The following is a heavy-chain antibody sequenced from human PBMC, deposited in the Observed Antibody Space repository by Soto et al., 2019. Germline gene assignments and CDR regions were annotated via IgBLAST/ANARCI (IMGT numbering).Heavy chain of an antibody. J-gene: IGHJ4*02. V-gene: IGHV3-23*01. Sequence: GGSLRLSCAASGFTFSNYAMSWVRQAPGKGPEWVSAISASGGSTYYADSVKGRFTISRDNSKNTLYVQMNSLRAEDTAVYYCAKAGPWGSGWYYATDYWGQGSLVTVSS. CDR1: GFTFSNYA. CDR2: ISASGGST. CDR3: AKAGPWGSGWYYATDY. D-gene: IGHD6-19*01.